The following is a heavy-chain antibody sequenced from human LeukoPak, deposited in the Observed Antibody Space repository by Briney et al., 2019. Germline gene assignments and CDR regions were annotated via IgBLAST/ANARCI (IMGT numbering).Heavy chain of an antibody. J-gene: IGHJ4*02. V-gene: IGHV1-69*13. CDR3: ARDLGYDSDEFYEKPGDY. D-gene: IGHD3-22*01. CDR1: GGTFSSYA. Sequence: SVKVSCKASGGTFSSYAISWVRQAPGQGLEWMGGIIPIFGTANYAQKFQGRVTITADEPTSTAYMELSSLRSEDTAVYYCARDLGYDSDEFYEKPGDYWGQGTLVTVSS. CDR2: IIPIFGTA.